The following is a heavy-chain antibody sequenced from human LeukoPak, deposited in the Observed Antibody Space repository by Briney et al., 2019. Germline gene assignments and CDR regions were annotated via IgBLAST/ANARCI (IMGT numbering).Heavy chain of an antibody. J-gene: IGHJ4*02. Sequence: SETLPLTCAVYGGSFSGYYWSWIRQPPGKGLEWIGEINHSGSTNYNPSLKSRVTISVDTSKNQFSLKLSSVTAADTAVYYCARRSRWLRLGYFDYWGQGTLVTVSS. V-gene: IGHV4-34*01. CDR2: INHSGST. D-gene: IGHD5-12*01. CDR3: ARRSRWLRLGYFDY. CDR1: GGSFSGYY.